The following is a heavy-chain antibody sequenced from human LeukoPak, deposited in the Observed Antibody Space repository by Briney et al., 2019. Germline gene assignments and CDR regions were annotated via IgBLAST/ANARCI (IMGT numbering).Heavy chain of an antibody. CDR1: GGSISSYY. J-gene: IGHJ4*02. Sequence: PSETLSLTCTVSGGSISSYYWSWIRQPPGKGLEWIGHIYYSGSTNYNPSLKSRVTISVDTSKNQFSLKLSSVTAADTAVYYCARVIRESPDYWGQGTLVTVSS. V-gene: IGHV4-59*12. CDR2: IYYSGST. D-gene: IGHD3-10*01. CDR3: ARVIRESPDY.